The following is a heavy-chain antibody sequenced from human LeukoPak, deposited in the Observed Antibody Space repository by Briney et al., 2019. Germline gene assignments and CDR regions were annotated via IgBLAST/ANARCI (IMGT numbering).Heavy chain of an antibody. CDR2: ISSYNANT. Sequence: ASVKVSCKTSGYTFTNYGITWVRQAPGQGLEWMGWISSYNANTKYAEKFQGRISMTTDTSTSTAYMELTSLRSDDTAVHYCAGGIFALDYWGQGTLVTVSS. J-gene: IGHJ4*02. V-gene: IGHV1-18*01. CDR1: GYTFTNYG. CDR3: AGGIFALDY. D-gene: IGHD3-3*02.